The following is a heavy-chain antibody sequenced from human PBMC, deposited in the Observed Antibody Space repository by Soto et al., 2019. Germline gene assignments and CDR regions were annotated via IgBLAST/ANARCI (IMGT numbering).Heavy chain of an antibody. CDR3: ARDFFGDYEAYYYYGMDV. J-gene: IGHJ6*02. D-gene: IGHD4-17*01. Sequence: AGGSLRLSCAASGFTFSSYSMNWVRQAPGKGLEWVSSISSSSSYIYYADSVKGRFTISRDNAKNSLYLQMNSLRAEDTAVYYCARDFFGDYEAYYYYGMDVWGQGTTVTVSS. CDR1: GFTFSSYS. V-gene: IGHV3-21*01. CDR2: ISSSSSYI.